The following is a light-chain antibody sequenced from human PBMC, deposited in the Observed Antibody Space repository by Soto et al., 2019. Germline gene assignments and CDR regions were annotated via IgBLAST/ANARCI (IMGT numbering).Light chain of an antibody. CDR3: SSYTSSSTLYV. CDR2: DVS. V-gene: IGLV2-14*01. CDR1: SSDVGGYNY. J-gene: IGLJ1*01. Sequence: LTQPASVSGSPGQSITISCTGTSSDVGGYNYVSWYQRHPGKAPKLMIYDVSNRPSGVSNRFSGSKSGNTASLTISGLQAEDEADYYCSSYTSSSTLYVFGTGTKVTVL.